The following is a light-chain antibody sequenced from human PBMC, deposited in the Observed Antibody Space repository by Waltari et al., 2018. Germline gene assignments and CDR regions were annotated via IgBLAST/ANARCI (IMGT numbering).Light chain of an antibody. V-gene: IGKV3-11*01. CDR3: QQYGVSPIYT. Sequence: ETVLTQSPATLSLSPGESATLSCRASHSVSSYLAWYQQKPGQAPRLLIYEASNRATGIPARFRGSGSGTDFTLTISRLQAEDVAVYYCQQYGVSPIYTFGQGTKLEIK. CDR1: HSVSSY. CDR2: EAS. J-gene: IGKJ2*01.